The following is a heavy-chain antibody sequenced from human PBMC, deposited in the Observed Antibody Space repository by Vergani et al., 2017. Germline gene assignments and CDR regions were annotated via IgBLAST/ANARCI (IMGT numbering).Heavy chain of an antibody. Sequence: QVQLVQSGAEVKTPGASVKVSCKASGYTFTGYYIHWVRQAPGQGLEWMGWINPNSGGTNYPQKFQGRVTMTRDTSISTAYMELSRLRSDDTAVYYCARGAPTYFDNWGQGTLVTVSS. V-gene: IGHV1-2*02. CDR2: INPNSGGT. D-gene: IGHD3-16*01. J-gene: IGHJ4*02. CDR1: GYTFTGYY. CDR3: ARGAPTYFDN.